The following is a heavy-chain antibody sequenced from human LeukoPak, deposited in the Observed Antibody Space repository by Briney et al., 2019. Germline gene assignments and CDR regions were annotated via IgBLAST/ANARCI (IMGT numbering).Heavy chain of an antibody. V-gene: IGHV3-49*03. CDR3: TRDRPRYDYGDYRDTFDI. J-gene: IGHJ3*02. CDR1: GFTFGDYA. Sequence: GGSLRLSCSASGFTFGDYAMNWFRQAPGKGLEWVGFIRSKAYGGTTEYAASVKGRFTISRDDSKSITYLQMNSLKIEDTGLYYCTRDRPRYDYGDYRDTFDIWGQRTMVTVSS. D-gene: IGHD4-17*01. CDR2: IRSKAYGGTT.